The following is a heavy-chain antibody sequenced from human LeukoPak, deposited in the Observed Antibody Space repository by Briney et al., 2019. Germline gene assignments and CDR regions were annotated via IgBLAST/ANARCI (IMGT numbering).Heavy chain of an antibody. CDR3: ARGDGSGYSSSWYIETAFDI. CDR1: GFTFSSYS. J-gene: IGHJ3*02. CDR2: FTSRSRNI. V-gene: IGHV3-21*06. D-gene: IGHD6-13*01. Sequence: GGSLRLSCAASGFTFSSYSMTWVRQAPGKGLEWLSSFTSRSRNIYYADSVKGRFTISRDNAKNLLYLQMNSLRAEDTAIYYCARGDGSGYSSSWYIETAFDIWGQGTMVTVSS.